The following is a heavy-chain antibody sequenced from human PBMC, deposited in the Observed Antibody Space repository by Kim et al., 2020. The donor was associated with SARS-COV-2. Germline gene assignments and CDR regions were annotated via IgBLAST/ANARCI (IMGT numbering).Heavy chain of an antibody. J-gene: IGHJ4*02. D-gene: IGHD6-13*01. Sequence: KYSQKFQGRVTITRDTPASTAYMELSSLTSEDTAVYYCARKYSSSWCFDSWGQGTLVTVSS. CDR3: ARKYSSSWCFDS. V-gene: IGHV1-3*01.